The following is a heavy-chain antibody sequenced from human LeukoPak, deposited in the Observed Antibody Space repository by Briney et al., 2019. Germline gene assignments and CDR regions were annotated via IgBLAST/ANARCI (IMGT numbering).Heavy chain of an antibody. J-gene: IGHJ6*02. CDR2: ISGSGGST. D-gene: IGHD3-3*01. CDR3: ARDGYYDFWSGYRNPDYYYYGMDV. CDR1: GFTFSSYA. Sequence: GGSLRLSCAASGFTFSSYAMSWVRQAPGKGLEWVSAISGSGGSTYYADSVKGRFTISRDNSKNTLYLQMNSLRAEDTAVYYCARDGYYDFWSGYRNPDYYYYGMDVWGQGTTVTVS. V-gene: IGHV3-23*01.